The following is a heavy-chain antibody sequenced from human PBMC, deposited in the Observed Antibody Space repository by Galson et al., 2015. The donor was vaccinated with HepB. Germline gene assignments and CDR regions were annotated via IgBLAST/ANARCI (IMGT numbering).Heavy chain of an antibody. CDR1: GGTFSSYA. Sequence: QSGAEVKKPGESLRISCKASGGTFSSYAISWVRQAPGQGLEWMGRIIPILGIANYAQKFQGRVTITADKSTSTAYMELSSLRSEDTAVYYCARDRVAYDSSGYYYDGWGQGTLVTVSS. V-gene: IGHV1-69*04. CDR2: IIPILGIA. J-gene: IGHJ4*02. D-gene: IGHD3-22*01. CDR3: ARDRVAYDSSGYYYDG.